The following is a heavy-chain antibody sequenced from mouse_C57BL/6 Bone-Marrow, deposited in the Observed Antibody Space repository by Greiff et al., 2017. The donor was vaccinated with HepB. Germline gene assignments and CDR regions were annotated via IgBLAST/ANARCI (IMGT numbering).Heavy chain of an antibody. CDR3: ARRGGFPLDY. J-gene: IGHJ2*01. CDR1: GYTFTSYW. D-gene: IGHD1-1*02. Sequence: QVQLQQPGAELVRPGSSVKLSCKASGYTFTSYWMHWVKQRPIQGLEWIGNIDPSDSETHYNQKFKDKATLTVDKSSSTAYMQLSSLTSEDSAVYYSARRGGFPLDYWGEGTTLTVSS. CDR2: IDPSDSET. V-gene: IGHV1-52*01.